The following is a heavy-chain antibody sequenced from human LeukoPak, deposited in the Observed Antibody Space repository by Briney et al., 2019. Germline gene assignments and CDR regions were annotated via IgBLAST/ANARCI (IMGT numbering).Heavy chain of an antibody. V-gene: IGHV4-38-2*02. CDR3: ARFRAHYGVGGAFDI. CDR1: GYSISSGYY. J-gene: IGHJ3*02. CDR2: IYHSGST. Sequence: SETLSLTCTVSGYSISSGYYWGWIRQPPGKGLEWIGSIYHSGSTYYNPSLKSRVTISVDTSKNQFSLKLSSVTAADTAVYYCARFRAHYGVGGAFDIWGQGTMVTVSS. D-gene: IGHD4-17*01.